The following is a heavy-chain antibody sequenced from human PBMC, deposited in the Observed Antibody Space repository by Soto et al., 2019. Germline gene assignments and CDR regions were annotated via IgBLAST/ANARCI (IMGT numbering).Heavy chain of an antibody. D-gene: IGHD3-10*01. J-gene: IGHJ4*02. CDR2: ISGYDGNT. Sequence: GASVKVSCKASGFTLNDFGVSWVRQAPGQGLEWMGWISGYDGNTNFAQKYEGRVTMTIDSSTSTAYMELRNLRSDDTAMYYCARQEWFGQNPFDSWGQGALVTVSS. CDR1: GFTLNDFG. CDR3: ARQEWFGQNPFDS. V-gene: IGHV1-18*01.